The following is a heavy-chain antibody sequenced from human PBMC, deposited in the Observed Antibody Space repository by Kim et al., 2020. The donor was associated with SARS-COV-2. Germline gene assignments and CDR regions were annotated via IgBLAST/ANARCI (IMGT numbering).Heavy chain of an antibody. Sequence: GGSLRLSCAASGFTFSSYGMHWVRQAPGKGLEWVAVISYDGSNKYYADSVKGRFTISRDNSKNTLYLQMNSLRAEDTDVYYCAKDKNEAAAGTRGFQYYYGMDVWGQGTTVTVSS. J-gene: IGHJ6*02. CDR2: ISYDGSNK. D-gene: IGHD6-13*01. CDR3: AKDKNEAAAGTRGFQYYYGMDV. V-gene: IGHV3-30*18. CDR1: GFTFSSYG.